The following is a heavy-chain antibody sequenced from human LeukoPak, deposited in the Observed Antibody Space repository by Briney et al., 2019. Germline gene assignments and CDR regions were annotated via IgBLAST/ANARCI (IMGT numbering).Heavy chain of an antibody. V-gene: IGHV3-23*01. CDR1: GFTFSSYA. Sequence: GGSLRLSCAASGFTFSSYAMSWVRQAPGKGLEWVSAISGSGGSTYYADSVKGRFTISRDNAKNSLYLQMNSLRDEDTAVYYCAHDGNDYGDLGGGIGGQGTLVTVSS. D-gene: IGHD4-17*01. CDR3: AHDGNDYGDLGGGI. CDR2: ISGSGGST. J-gene: IGHJ4*02.